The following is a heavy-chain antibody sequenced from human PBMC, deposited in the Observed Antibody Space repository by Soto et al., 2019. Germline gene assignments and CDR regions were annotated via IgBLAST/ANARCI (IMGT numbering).Heavy chain of an antibody. CDR1: GYTFTSYG. J-gene: IGHJ4*02. CDR2: INPNSGDT. V-gene: IGHV1-2*04. CDR3: TRAPRGIIVAPDY. D-gene: IGHD6-19*01. Sequence: ASVKVSCKASGYTFTSYGLSWVRQAPGQRLEWMGWINPNSGDTNYAQKFQGWVTMTRDTSISTAYMELSRLRSDYTAVYYCTRAPRGIIVAPDYWGQGTLVTVSS.